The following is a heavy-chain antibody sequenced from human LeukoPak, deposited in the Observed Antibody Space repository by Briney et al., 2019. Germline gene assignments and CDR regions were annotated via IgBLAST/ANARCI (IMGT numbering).Heavy chain of an antibody. Sequence: GASVKVSCKASGGTFSSYAISWVRQAPGQGLEWMGGIIPIFGTANYAQKFQGRVTITADESTSTAYMELSSLRSEDTAVYYCARGDIVVVPAANYYYYYMDVWGKGPTVTVSS. D-gene: IGHD2-2*01. CDR3: ARGDIVVVPAANYYYYYMDV. J-gene: IGHJ6*03. V-gene: IGHV1-69*13. CDR1: GGTFSSYA. CDR2: IIPIFGTA.